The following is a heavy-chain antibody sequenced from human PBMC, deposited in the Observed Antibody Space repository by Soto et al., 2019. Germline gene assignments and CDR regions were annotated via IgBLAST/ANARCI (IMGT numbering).Heavy chain of an antibody. J-gene: IGHJ6*02. CDR2: IIPIFGTA. D-gene: IGHD2-2*01. CDR1: GGTFSSYA. CDR3: ASGEYQLLRHYYYGMDV. Sequence: SVKVSCKASGGTFSSYAISWVRQAPGQGLEWMGGIIPIFGTANYAQKFQGRVTITADKSTSTAYMELSSLRSEDTAVYYCASGEYQLLRHYYYGMDVWGQGTTVTVSS. V-gene: IGHV1-69*06.